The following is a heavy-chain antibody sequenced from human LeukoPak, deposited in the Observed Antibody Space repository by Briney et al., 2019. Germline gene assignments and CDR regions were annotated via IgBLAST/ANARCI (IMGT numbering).Heavy chain of an antibody. Sequence: GGSLRLSCAASGLTVSSNYMSWVRQAPGKGLEWVSVIYSGGGTYYADSVKGRFTISRDNAKNSLYLQMNSLRAEDTALYYCAKDLSRRDYGDYGCSDYWGQGTLVTVSS. J-gene: IGHJ4*02. CDR2: IYSGGGT. D-gene: IGHD4-17*01. CDR1: GLTVSSNY. CDR3: AKDLSRRDYGDYGCSDY. V-gene: IGHV3-53*05.